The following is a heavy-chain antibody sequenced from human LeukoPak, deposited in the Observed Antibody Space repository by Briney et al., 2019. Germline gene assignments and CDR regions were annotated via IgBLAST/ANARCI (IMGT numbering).Heavy chain of an antibody. CDR3: ARHGGCSSTSCYGAFDI. J-gene: IGHJ3*02. CDR2: IYYSGST. Sequence: PSETLSLTCTVSGGSISSTIYFWGWIRQPPGKGLEWIGTIYYSGSTYYNPSLKSRVTISVDTSKSQFSLKLSSVTAADTAVYYCARHGGCSSTSCYGAFDIWGQGTMVTVSS. D-gene: IGHD2-2*01. V-gene: IGHV4-39*01. CDR1: GGSISSTIYF.